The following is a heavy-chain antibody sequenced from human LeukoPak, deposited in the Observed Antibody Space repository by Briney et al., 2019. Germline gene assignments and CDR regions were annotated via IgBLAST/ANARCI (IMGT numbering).Heavy chain of an antibody. J-gene: IGHJ3*02. Sequence: AGGSLGLSCAASGFTFSSYSMNWVRQAPGKGLEWVSYISSSSSTIYYADPVKGRFTISRDNAKNSLYLQMNSLRAEDTAVYYCARDRLDAFDIWGQGTMVTVSS. CDR3: ARDRLDAFDI. V-gene: IGHV3-48*01. CDR1: GFTFSSYS. CDR2: ISSSSSTI.